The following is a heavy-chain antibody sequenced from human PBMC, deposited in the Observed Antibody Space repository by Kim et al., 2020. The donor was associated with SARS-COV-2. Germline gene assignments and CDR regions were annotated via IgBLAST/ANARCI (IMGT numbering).Heavy chain of an antibody. D-gene: IGHD1-26*01. CDR3: ARGCEYSGRFYFDY. Sequence: SETLSLSCAVYGVSFSGYYWSWIRQPPGKGLEWIGDINHSGSTNYNPSPKSRVTISVDTSKNQFSLQLSAVTAADTAVFYCARGCEYSGRFYFDYWGQGTLVTVSS. J-gene: IGHJ4*02. CDR2: INHSGST. V-gene: IGHV4-34*01. CDR1: GVSFSGYY.